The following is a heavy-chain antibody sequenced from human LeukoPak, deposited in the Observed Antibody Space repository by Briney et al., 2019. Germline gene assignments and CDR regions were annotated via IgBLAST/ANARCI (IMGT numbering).Heavy chain of an antibody. CDR3: ARHNRGSPDY. V-gene: IGHV3-48*01. Sequence: GGSLRLSCVASGFIFSYYDMDWVRQALGKGLEWISYISSSRSIMYYADSVLGRFTVSRDNAENTLYLQMNSLRGDDTAVYYCARHNRGSPDYWGQGTLVTVSS. CDR1: GFIFSYYD. CDR2: ISSSRSIM. J-gene: IGHJ4*02. D-gene: IGHD3-10*01.